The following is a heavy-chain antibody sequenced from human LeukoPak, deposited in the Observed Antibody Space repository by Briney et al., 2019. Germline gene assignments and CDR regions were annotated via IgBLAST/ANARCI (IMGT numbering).Heavy chain of an antibody. CDR2: INTDGNST. CDR1: GFTFSTYW. CDR3: VRPKHSSTSWLHYGMDV. Sequence: GGSLRLSCAASGFTFSTYWMHWVRQAPGKGLVWVSQINTDGNSTTYADSVKGRFTVSRDNAKNTLYLQMNSLRAEDTAVFYCVRPKHSSTSWLHYGMDVWGQGTTVIVSS. V-gene: IGHV3-74*01. D-gene: IGHD2-2*01. J-gene: IGHJ6*02.